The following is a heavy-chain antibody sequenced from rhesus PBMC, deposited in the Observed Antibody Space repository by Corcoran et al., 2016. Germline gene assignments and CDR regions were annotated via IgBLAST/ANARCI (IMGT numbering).Heavy chain of an antibody. CDR1: AGSVSGYYS. Sequence: QVKLQQWGEGLVKASETLSLTCAVYAGSVSGYYSWNWIRQPPGKGLEWIGYIDGNSANTKYSPALQNRVTTSKDTSKNQVALKVRVGTAADTAVYYCARNTRYSKFVRTISSFDVWGRGFLVTVSS. D-gene: IGHD4-23*01. CDR2: IDGNSANT. CDR3: ARNTRYSKFVRTISSFDV. J-gene: IGHJ5-2*02. V-gene: IGHV4-73*01.